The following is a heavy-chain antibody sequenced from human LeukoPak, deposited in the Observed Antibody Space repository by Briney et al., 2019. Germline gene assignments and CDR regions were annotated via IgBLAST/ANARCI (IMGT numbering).Heavy chain of an antibody. V-gene: IGHV1-46*01. CDR3: ARGPSITMVRGGQWYYYMDV. CDR1: GYTFTRYY. CDR2: INPSGGST. D-gene: IGHD3-10*01. Sequence: ASVKVSCQASGYTFTRYYIHWVRQAPGQGLEWMGLINPSGGSTNYAQKFQGRVTMTRDTSTSTVYMELSSLRSEDTAVYYCARGPSITMVRGGQWYYYMDVWGKGTTVTISS. J-gene: IGHJ6*03.